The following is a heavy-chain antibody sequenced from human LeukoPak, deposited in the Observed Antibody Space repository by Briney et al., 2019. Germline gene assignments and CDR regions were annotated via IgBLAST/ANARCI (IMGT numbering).Heavy chain of an antibody. CDR1: GGSISSSSYY. J-gene: IGHJ5*02. Sequence: SETLSLTCTVSGGSISSSSYYWGWIRQPPGKGLEWIGSIYYSGSTYYNPSLKSRVTISVDTSKNQFSLNLSSVTAADTAVYYCAVLLWFRDTPWGDPWGQGTLGTVSS. D-gene: IGHD3-10*01. CDR2: IYYSGST. CDR3: AVLLWFRDTPWGDP. V-gene: IGHV4-39*01.